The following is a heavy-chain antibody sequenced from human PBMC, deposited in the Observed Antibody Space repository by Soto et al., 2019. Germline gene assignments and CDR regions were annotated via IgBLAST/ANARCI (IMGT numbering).Heavy chain of an antibody. CDR1: GFTVSSNY. CDR2: IYSGGKT. V-gene: IGHV3-53*01. J-gene: IGHJ4*02. D-gene: IGHD5-12*01. Sequence: PGGSLRLSCAASGFTVSSNYMSWVRQAPGKGLEWVSVIYSGGKTDYADSVKGRFTISRDNSKGTVYLQMNSLRAEDTGVYYCARARDGYNFLYEPTWGQGTLVTVSS. CDR3: ARARDGYNFLYEPT.